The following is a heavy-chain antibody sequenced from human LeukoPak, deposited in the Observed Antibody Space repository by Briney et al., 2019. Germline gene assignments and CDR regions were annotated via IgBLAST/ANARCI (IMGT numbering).Heavy chain of an antibody. V-gene: IGHV3-21*01. CDR2: ISSSSSYI. Sequence: PGGSLRLSCAASGFTFSSYSMNWVRQAPGKGLEWVSSISSSSSYIYYADSVKGRFTISRDNAKNSLYLQMNSLRAEDTAVYYCARTGATLPSDAFDIWGQGTMVTVSS. CDR3: ARTGATLPSDAFDI. CDR1: GFTFSSYS. J-gene: IGHJ3*02. D-gene: IGHD1-26*01.